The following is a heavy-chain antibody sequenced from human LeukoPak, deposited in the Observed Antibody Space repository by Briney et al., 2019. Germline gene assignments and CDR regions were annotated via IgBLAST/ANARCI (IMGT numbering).Heavy chain of an antibody. V-gene: IGHV3-21*01. CDR2: ISSSSSYI. CDR1: GFTFSSYS. CDR3: ARVGIFGVADDAFDI. J-gene: IGHJ3*02. D-gene: IGHD3-3*01. Sequence: GGSLRLSCAASGFTFSSYSMNWVRQAPGKGLEWVSSISSSSSYIYYADSVKGRFTISRDNAKNSLYLQMNSLRAEDTAVYYCARVGIFGVADDAFDIWGQGTMVTVSS.